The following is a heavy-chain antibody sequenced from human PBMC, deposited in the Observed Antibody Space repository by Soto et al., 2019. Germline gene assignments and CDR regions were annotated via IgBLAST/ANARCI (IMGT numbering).Heavy chain of an antibody. Sequence: EVQLVESGGGLVQPGGSLRLSCAASGFTFSSYDMHWVRQATGKGLEWVSAIGTAGDTYYPGSVKGRFTISRENAKNSLYLQMNSLRAGDTAVYYCARGAPDRPDTHYDFWSGYYTFDYWGQGTLVTVSS. CDR3: ARGAPDRPDTHYDFWSGYYTFDY. D-gene: IGHD3-3*01. CDR1: GFTFSSYD. V-gene: IGHV3-13*01. J-gene: IGHJ4*02. CDR2: IGTAGDT.